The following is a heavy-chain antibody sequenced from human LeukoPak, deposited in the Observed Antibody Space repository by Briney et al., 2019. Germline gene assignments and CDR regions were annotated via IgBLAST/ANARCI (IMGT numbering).Heavy chain of an antibody. J-gene: IGHJ3*02. V-gene: IGHV4-39*01. D-gene: IGHD3-16*01. CDR1: GGSISSSRYY. CDR2: IYYSGST. CDR3: ARHPSGGYGDAFDI. Sequence: PSETLSLTCTVSGGSISSSRYYWGWIRQPPGKGLEWIGSIYYSGSTYYNPSLKSRVTISVDTSKNQFSLKLSSVTAADTAVYYCARHPSGGYGDAFDIWGQGTMVTVSS.